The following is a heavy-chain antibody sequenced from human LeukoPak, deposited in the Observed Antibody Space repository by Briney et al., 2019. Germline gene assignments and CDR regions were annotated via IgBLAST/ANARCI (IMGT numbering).Heavy chain of an antibody. Sequence: QPGGSLRLSCAASGFTFSSYAMHWVRQAPGKGLEYVSAISSNGGSTYYANSVKGRFTISRDNSKNTLYLQMGSLRAEGMAVYYCARSPGSVFTYFDYWGQGTLVTVSS. D-gene: IGHD2-8*01. CDR2: ISSNGGST. CDR3: ARSPGSVFTYFDY. CDR1: GFTFSSYA. V-gene: IGHV3-64*01. J-gene: IGHJ4*02.